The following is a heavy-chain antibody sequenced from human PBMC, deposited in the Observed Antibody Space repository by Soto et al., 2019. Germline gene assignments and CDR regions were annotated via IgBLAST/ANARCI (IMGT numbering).Heavy chain of an antibody. D-gene: IGHD3-9*01. J-gene: IGHJ6*03. Sequence: VQLLESGGDLVQPGGSLKLYCAASGFSFGAYAMTWVRQTPGKGLEWVSTVTPTGTFSKYAASVKGRFTISRDNSRNTVYRQIDSLGAEDTANHFCAKGPSHGYFDWFYYYMDVWGKGTTVAVSS. V-gene: IGHV3-23*01. CDR3: AKGPSHGYFDWFYYYMDV. CDR2: VTPTGTFS. CDR1: GFSFGAYA.